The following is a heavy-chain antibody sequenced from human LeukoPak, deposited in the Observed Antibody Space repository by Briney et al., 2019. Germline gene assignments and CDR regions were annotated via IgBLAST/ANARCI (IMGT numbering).Heavy chain of an antibody. D-gene: IGHD1-1*01. Sequence: ASVKVSCKVSGYTLTELSMHWVRQAPGKGLEWMGGFDPEDGETVYAQKFQGRVTMTEDTSTDTAYMELSSLRSEDTAVYYCATDGTTGTTLGNYWGQGTLVTVSS. J-gene: IGHJ4*02. V-gene: IGHV1-24*01. CDR2: FDPEDGET. CDR1: GYTLTELS. CDR3: ATDGTTGTTLGNY.